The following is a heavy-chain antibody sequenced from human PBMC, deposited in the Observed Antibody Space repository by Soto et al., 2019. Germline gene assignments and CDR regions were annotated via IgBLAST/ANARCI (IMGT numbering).Heavy chain of an antibody. J-gene: IGHJ6*02. CDR3: ARAGYCSSTSCSFYGMDV. V-gene: IGHV3-48*03. Sequence: GGSLRLSCAASGSTFSSSEMHWVRQAPGKGLEWVSYISSSGRTTHYADSVKGRLTISRDNAKNSLYLQMNSLRVEDTAVYYCARAGYCSSTSCSFYGMDVWGQGTTVTVSS. CDR1: GSTFSSSE. CDR2: ISSSGRTT. D-gene: IGHD2-2*01.